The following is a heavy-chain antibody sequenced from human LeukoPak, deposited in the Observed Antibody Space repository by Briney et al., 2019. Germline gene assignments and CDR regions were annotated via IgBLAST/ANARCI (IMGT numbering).Heavy chain of an antibody. V-gene: IGHV1-2*02. CDR2: INPNSGGT. CDR1: GYTFTGYY. D-gene: IGHD6-19*01. Sequence: GASVKVSCKASGYTFTGYYMHWVRQAPRQGLEWMGWINPNSGGTNYAQKFQGRVTMTRDTSISTAYMDLSRLRSDDTAVYYCARADGSAWPTGEFDYWGQGTLVTVSS. CDR3: ARADGSAWPTGEFDY. J-gene: IGHJ4*02.